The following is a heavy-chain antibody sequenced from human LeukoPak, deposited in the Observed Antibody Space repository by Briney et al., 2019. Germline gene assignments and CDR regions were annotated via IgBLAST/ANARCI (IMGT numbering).Heavy chain of an antibody. CDR3: ARDSIPRDYDFWSGYYLDY. CDR1: GFTFSSYA. CDR2: ISYDGSNK. D-gene: IGHD3-3*01. V-gene: IGHV3-30-3*01. J-gene: IGHJ4*02. Sequence: HPGGSLRLSCAASGFTFSSYAMHWVRQAPGKGLEWVAVISYDGSNKYYADSVKGRFTISRDNSKNTLYLQMNSLRAEDTAVYYCARDSIPRDYDFWSGYYLDYWGQGTLVTVSS.